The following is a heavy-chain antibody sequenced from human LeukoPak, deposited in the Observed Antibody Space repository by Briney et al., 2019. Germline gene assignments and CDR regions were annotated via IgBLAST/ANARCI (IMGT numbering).Heavy chain of an antibody. D-gene: IGHD2-2*01. J-gene: IGHJ6*02. CDR3: AREIVVVPAATSRLYYYYGMDV. CDR2: ISAYNGNT. V-gene: IGHV1-18*01. Sequence: ASVKVSCKASGYTFTSYGISWVRQAPGQGLEWMGWISAYNGNTNYAQKLQGRVTMTTDTSTSTAYMELRSLRSDDTAVYYCAREIVVVPAATSRLYYYYGMDVWGQGTTVTVSS. CDR1: GYTFTSYG.